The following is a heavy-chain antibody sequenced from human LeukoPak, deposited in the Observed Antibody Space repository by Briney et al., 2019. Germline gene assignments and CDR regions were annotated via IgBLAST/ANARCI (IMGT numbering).Heavy chain of an antibody. CDR3: ARGTYSNYNDY. D-gene: IGHD4-11*01. CDR2: MNPNSGNT. CDR1: GYTFTSYG. J-gene: IGHJ4*02. V-gene: IGHV1-8*02. Sequence: ASVKVSCKASGYTFTSYGISWVRQAPGQGLEWMGWMNPNSGNTGYAQKFQGRVTMTRNTSISTAYMELSSLRSEDTAVYYCARGTYSNYNDYWGQGTLVTVSS.